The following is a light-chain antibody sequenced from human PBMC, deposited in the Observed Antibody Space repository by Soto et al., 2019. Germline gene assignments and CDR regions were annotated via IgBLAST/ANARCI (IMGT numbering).Light chain of an antibody. CDR3: QHFGNSPYT. J-gene: IGKJ2*01. CDR1: QTVSDNY. Sequence: EIVLTQSPATLSLSPGERATLSCGASQTVSDNYLAWYQQKPGLAPRPLIYDASSRATDIPDRFSGSGSGTDFTLTISRLEPEDFAIYYCQHFGNSPYTFGQGTKLEIK. V-gene: IGKV3D-20*01. CDR2: DAS.